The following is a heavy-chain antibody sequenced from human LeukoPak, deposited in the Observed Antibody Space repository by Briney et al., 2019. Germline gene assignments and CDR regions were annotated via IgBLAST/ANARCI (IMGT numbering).Heavy chain of an antibody. Sequence: ASVKVSCKASGYTFTDYYIHWVRQAPGQGLEWMGWISPNSDGINYAQKFQGRVTMTRDTSISTAYMELSSLRSDDTAVYYCARVKALGIVGSTTVLDPWGQGTLVTVSS. D-gene: IGHD1-26*01. CDR1: GYTFTDYY. CDR3: ARVKALGIVGSTTVLDP. J-gene: IGHJ5*02. CDR2: ISPNSDGI. V-gene: IGHV1-2*02.